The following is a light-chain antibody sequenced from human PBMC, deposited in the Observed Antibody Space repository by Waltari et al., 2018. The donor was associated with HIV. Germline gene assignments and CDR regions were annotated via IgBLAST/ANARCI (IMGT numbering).Light chain of an antibody. Sequence: VLTQSPGTLSSSPGERATLSCRASHNITSRYLAWYQQRPGQAPRLLIYNTVDRAAGIPDRCSGSGSGADFTLTISRLEPEDSAVYHCQQYDGSPTFGLGTKLEIK. J-gene: IGKJ2*01. CDR3: QQYDGSPT. CDR1: HNITSRY. V-gene: IGKV3-20*01. CDR2: NTV.